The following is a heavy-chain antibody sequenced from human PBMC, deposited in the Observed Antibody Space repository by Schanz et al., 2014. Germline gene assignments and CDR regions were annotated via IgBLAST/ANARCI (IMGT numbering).Heavy chain of an antibody. Sequence: EVQLLDSGGGLVQPGESLRVSCAASGFTFNSYAMSWVRQAPGRGLEWGDRVRNKNNRYTTEYAASVKGRFTITRDDSKNSLYLQMNSLKTEDAAMYYCARGASCSRIGCRFDSWGQGTLVTVSS. J-gene: IGHJ4*02. CDR3: ARGASCSRIGCRFDS. D-gene: IGHD2-2*01. CDR2: VRNKNNRYTT. CDR1: GFTFNSYA. V-gene: IGHV3-72*01.